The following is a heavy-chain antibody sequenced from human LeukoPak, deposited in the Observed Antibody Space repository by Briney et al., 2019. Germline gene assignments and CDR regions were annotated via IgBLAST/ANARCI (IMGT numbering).Heavy chain of an antibody. CDR1: GGTFSSYA. CDR2: IIPIFGTA. J-gene: IGHJ5*02. CDR3: ARVKSGDDILTGYYTSQYNWFDP. D-gene: IGHD3-9*01. V-gene: IGHV1-69*01. Sequence: ASVKVSCKASGGTFSSYAISWVRQAPGQGLEWMGGIIPIFGTANYAQKFQGRVTITADESTSTAYMELSSLRSEDTAVYYCARVKSGDDILTGYYTSQYNWFDPWAREPWSPSPQ.